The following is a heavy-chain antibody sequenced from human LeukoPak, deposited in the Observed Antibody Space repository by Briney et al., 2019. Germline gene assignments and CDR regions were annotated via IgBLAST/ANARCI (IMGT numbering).Heavy chain of an antibody. Sequence: GGSLRLSCAASGFIFSSYSMNWVRQAPGKGLEWVSSISNSGIYIYYADSVKGRFTMSRDNGKNSLFLQMNSLRAEDTAVYYCARPEGYCSGGSCFPFQHWGQGTLVTVSS. CDR3: ARPEGYCSGGSCFPFQH. D-gene: IGHD2-15*01. CDR2: ISNSGIYI. CDR1: GFIFSSYS. J-gene: IGHJ1*01. V-gene: IGHV3-21*01.